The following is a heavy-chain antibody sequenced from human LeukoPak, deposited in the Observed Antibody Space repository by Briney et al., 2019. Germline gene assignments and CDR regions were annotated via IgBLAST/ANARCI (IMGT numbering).Heavy chain of an antibody. CDR2: IYSGGST. CDR1: GFTFSGFA. CDR3: ARKTDHQTGGDY. V-gene: IGHV3-66*01. Sequence: GGSLRLSCTASGFTFSGFAMTWVRQAPGEGLEWVSLIYSGGSTSYADSVKGRFTISRDNSKNTLYLQMNSLRAEDTAVYYCARKTDHQTGGDYWGQGTLVTVSS. J-gene: IGHJ4*02. D-gene: IGHD1-1*01.